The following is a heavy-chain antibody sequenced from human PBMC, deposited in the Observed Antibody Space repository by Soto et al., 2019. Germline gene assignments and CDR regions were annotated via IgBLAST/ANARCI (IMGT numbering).Heavy chain of an antibody. CDR1: GGTFSSYT. V-gene: IGHV1-69*04. J-gene: IGHJ5*02. Sequence: SVKVSCKASGGTFSSYTISWVRQAPGQGLEWMGRIIPILGIANYAQKFQGRVTITADKSTSTAYMELSSLRSEDTAVYYCARESGVELDNWFDPWGQGTLVTVSS. CDR2: IIPILGIA. D-gene: IGHD1-7*01. CDR3: ARESGVELDNWFDP.